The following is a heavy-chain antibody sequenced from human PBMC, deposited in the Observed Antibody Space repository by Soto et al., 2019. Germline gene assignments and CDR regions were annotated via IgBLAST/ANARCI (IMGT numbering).Heavy chain of an antibody. J-gene: IGHJ5*02. CDR1: RFSFSNARMG. CDR3: ARRASGCFNH. D-gene: IGHD3-3*01. CDR2: IFSNEEK. Sequence: SGPTLVNPTETLTLTCTVSRFSFSNARMGLSWIRQTPAKEMEWLENIFSNEEKSYSKYPKRRLTIYKDNSKSQVALTMTNMDTVETATYYCARRASGCFNHWGQGTLVTVSS. V-gene: IGHV2-26*01.